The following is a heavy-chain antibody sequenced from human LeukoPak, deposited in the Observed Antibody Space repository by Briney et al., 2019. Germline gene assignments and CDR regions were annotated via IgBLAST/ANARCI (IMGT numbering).Heavy chain of an antibody. V-gene: IGHV3-23*01. CDR1: GFTFSSYA. Sequence: GGSLRLSCAASGFTFSSYAMSWVRQAPGKGLEWVSAISGSGGSTYYADSVKGRFTISRDNSKNTLYLQMNSLRAEDTAVYYSAKGVYSGSYRLSFSHWGQGTLVTVSS. J-gene: IGHJ4*02. CDR3: AKGVYSGSYRLSFSH. D-gene: IGHD1-26*01. CDR2: ISGSGGST.